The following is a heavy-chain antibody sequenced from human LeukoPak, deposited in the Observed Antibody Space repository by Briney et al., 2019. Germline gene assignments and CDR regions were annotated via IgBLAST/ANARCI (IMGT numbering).Heavy chain of an antibody. CDR1: GFTFSSYA. V-gene: IGHV3-23*01. D-gene: IGHD5-18*01. CDR3: AKSLTVGYSYTSEDY. CDR2: ISGSGGST. J-gene: IGHJ4*02. Sequence: PGGSLRLSCAASGFTFSSYAMSWVRQAPGKGLEWVSAISGSGGSTYYADSVKGRFTISRDNSKNTLYLQMNSLRAEDTAAYYCAKSLTVGYSYTSEDYWGQGTLVTVSS.